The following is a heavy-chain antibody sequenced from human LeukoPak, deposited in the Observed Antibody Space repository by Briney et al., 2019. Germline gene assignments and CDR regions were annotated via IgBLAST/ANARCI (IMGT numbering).Heavy chain of an antibody. V-gene: IGHV4-61*02. D-gene: IGHD3-10*01. CDR2: ISSSGST. Sequence: PSETLSLTCTVSGDSISSGDYYWSWIRQPAGKGLEWIGRISSSGSTNYNPSLKSRVTISVDTSKNQFSLKLSSVTAADTAVYYCARDIYYYGSGSQFDYWGQGTLVTVSS. CDR1: GDSISSGDYY. J-gene: IGHJ4*02. CDR3: ARDIYYYGSGSQFDY.